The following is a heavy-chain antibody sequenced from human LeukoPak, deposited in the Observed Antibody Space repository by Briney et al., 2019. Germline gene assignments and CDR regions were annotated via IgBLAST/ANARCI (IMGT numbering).Heavy chain of an antibody. V-gene: IGHV4-4*07. CDR3: ARDYDVLTAYPPTQLFDP. J-gene: IGHJ5*02. CDR2: IYTSGST. Sequence: SETLSLTCTVSGYSISSGYYWGWIRQPAGKGLEWIGRIYTSGSTNYNPSLKSRVTMSVDTSQNQFSLKLNSVTAADTAVYYCARDYDVLTAYPPTQLFDPWGQGTLVTVSS. D-gene: IGHD3-9*01. CDR1: GYSISSGYY.